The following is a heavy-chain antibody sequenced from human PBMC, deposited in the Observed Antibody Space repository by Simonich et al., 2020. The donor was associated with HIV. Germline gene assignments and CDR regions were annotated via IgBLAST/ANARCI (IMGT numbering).Heavy chain of an antibody. CDR1: VGSFSGYY. CDR2: IDHSGRT. V-gene: IGHV4-34*01. J-gene: IGHJ4*02. Sequence: QVQLHQGGAGLLKPSATLSLTCAVYVGSFSGYYWSWIRQPPGKGLEWIGEIDHSGRTNYNPSLKSRVPITVDTSKNQFSLKLNSVTAPDTAVYYCARRGGAYPPGFDYWGQGTLLTVSS. CDR3: ARRGGAYPPGFDY.